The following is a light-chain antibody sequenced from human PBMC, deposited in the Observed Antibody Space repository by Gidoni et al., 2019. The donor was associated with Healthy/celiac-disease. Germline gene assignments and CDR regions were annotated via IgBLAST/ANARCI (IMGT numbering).Light chain of an antibody. CDR3: QQYYSTPLT. CDR2: WAS. V-gene: IGKV4-1*01. J-gene: IGKJ4*01. Sequence: DIVMTQSPDSLAVSLGERATINCKSSQSVLYSSNNKNYLAWYQQKPGQPPKLLIYWASTRESGVPDRFSGSGSGTDFNLTISSLQAEDVAVYYCQQYYSTPLTFXGXTKVEIK. CDR1: QSVLYSSNNKNY.